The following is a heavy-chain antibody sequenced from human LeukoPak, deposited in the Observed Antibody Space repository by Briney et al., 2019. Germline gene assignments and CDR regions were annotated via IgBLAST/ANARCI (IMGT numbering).Heavy chain of an antibody. Sequence: GESLKISCESSGYTFTAYWIAWVRQMPGKGLEWMGIIYPRDSDTRYSPSFQGQVTISVDKSISTAYLQWSSLKASDTAMYHCARVYGRALDRWGQGTLVTVPS. D-gene: IGHD4-17*01. CDR2: IYPRDSDT. V-gene: IGHV5-51*01. J-gene: IGHJ4*02. CDR3: ARVYGRALDR. CDR1: GYTFTAYW.